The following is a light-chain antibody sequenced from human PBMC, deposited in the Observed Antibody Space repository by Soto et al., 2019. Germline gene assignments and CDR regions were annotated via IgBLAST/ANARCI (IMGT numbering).Light chain of an antibody. CDR1: QSISSS. CDR2: MAS. CDR3: QQYKTYPLI. Sequence: DTQMTQSPSTLSASVGDRVTITCRASQSISSSLAWYQQKPGRAPQLLMYMASTLESGVPSRFGGSGSGTEFTLTISSLQPDDFATYYCQQYKTYPLIFGPGTKVDIK. V-gene: IGKV1-5*03. J-gene: IGKJ3*01.